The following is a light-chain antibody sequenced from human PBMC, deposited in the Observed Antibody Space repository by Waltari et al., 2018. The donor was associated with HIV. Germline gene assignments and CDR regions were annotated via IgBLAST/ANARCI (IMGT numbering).Light chain of an antibody. J-gene: IGLJ2*01. Sequence: QSVLTQPPSASGTPGQRVTIFCSGSSSNIGSNNVSWYQQLPEMAPTLLIYRNNERPSGFTDRFSGSKSGTSASLAISGLRSEAEADYYCATWDDSLSGVLFGGGTKLTVL. CDR2: RNN. V-gene: IGLV1-47*01. CDR3: ATWDDSLSGVL. CDR1: SSNIGSNN.